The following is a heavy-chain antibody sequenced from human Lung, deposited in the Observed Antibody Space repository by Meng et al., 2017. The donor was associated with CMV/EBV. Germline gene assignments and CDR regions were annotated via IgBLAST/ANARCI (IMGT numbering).Heavy chain of an antibody. V-gene: IGHV1-69*04. CDR2: IIPILGIA. J-gene: IGHJ6*02. Sequence: WVRQAPGQGLEWMGRIIPILGIANYAQKFQGRVTITADKSTSTAYMELSSLRSEDTAVYYCAGGGVPQYYDFWSGYSPYYYYGMDVWGQGTTVTVSS. D-gene: IGHD3-3*01. CDR3: AGGGVPQYYDFWSGYSPYYYYGMDV.